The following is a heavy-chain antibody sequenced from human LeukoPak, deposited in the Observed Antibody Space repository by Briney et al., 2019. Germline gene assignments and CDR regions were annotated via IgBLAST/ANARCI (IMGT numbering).Heavy chain of an antibody. D-gene: IGHD6-19*01. CDR1: GFTFSSYA. Sequence: GGSLRLSCAASGFTFSSYAMSWVRQAPGKGLEWVPAISGSGGSTYYADSVKGRFTISRDNSKNTLYLQMNSLRAEDTAVYYCAKANSSGWLYYFDYWGQGTLVTVSS. CDR2: ISGSGGST. V-gene: IGHV3-23*01. J-gene: IGHJ4*02. CDR3: AKANSSGWLYYFDY.